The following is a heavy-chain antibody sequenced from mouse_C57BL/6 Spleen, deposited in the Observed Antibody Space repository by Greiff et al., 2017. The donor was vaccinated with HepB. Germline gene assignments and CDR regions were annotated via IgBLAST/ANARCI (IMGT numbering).Heavy chain of an antibody. J-gene: IGHJ4*01. Sequence: EVQLVESGPGLVKPSQSLSLTCSVTGYSITSGYYWNWIRQFPGNKLEWMGYISYDGSNNYNPSLKNRISITRDTSKNQFFLKLNSVTTEDTATYYCATYDYGYAMDYWGQGTSVTVSS. CDR1: GYSITSGYY. CDR2: ISYDGSN. D-gene: IGHD2-4*01. V-gene: IGHV3-6*01. CDR3: ATYDYGYAMDY.